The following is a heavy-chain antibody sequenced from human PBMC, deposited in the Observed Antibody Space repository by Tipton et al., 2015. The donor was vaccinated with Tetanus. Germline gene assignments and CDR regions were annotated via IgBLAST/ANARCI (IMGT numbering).Heavy chain of an antibody. J-gene: IGHJ6*02. CDR3: ANMDTYFYHGRDV. CDR1: AITFSTYA. CDR2: ISRSGGST. Sequence: SLRLSCVDSAITFSTYAMSWVRQAPGKGLEWVSGISRSGGSTYYADSVKGRFTISRDNSQRTLFLQMSSLRAEDTAVYFRANMDTYFYHGRDVWGQGTTVTVSS. D-gene: IGHD3-10*01. V-gene: IGHV3-23*01.